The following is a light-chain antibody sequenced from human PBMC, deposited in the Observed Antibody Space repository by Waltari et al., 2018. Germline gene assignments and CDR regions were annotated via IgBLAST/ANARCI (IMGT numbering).Light chain of an antibody. CDR1: QSVSSN. Sequence: MTQSPATLSVSPGERATLSCRASQSVSSNLAWYQQKPGQAPRLLIYGASTRATGIPARFSGSGSGTEFTLTISSLQSEDFAVYYCQQYNNWPPYTFGQGTKLEIK. CDR2: GAS. V-gene: IGKV3-15*01. J-gene: IGKJ2*01. CDR3: QQYNNWPPYT.